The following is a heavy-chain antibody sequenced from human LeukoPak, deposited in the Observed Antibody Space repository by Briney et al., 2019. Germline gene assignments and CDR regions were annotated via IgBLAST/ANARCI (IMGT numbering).Heavy chain of an antibody. CDR3: ARGLRYPARFDY. V-gene: IGHV4-34*01. CDR2: INHSGST. CDR1: GGSFSGYY. Sequence: SETLSLTCAVYGGSFSGYYWSWIRQPPGKGLEWIGEINHSGSTNYNPSLKSRVTISVDTSQNQFSLKLSSVTAADTAVYYCARGLRYPARFDYWGQGTLVTVSS. J-gene: IGHJ4*02. D-gene: IGHD2-2*02.